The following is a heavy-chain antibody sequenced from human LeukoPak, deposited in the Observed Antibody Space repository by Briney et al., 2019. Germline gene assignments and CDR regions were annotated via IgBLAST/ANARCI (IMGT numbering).Heavy chain of an antibody. J-gene: IGHJ4*02. CDR1: GFTFNSFA. CDR2: IWYGGSNK. Sequence: GKSLRLSCAASGFTFNSFAMHWVRQAPGKGLEWVAVIWYGGSNKYYADSVKGRFTISRDNSKNTVCLQMNSLRAEDSAIYYCARPYGDYYFDYWGQGTLVTVSS. CDR3: ARPYGDYYFDY. D-gene: IGHD4-17*01. V-gene: IGHV3-33*01.